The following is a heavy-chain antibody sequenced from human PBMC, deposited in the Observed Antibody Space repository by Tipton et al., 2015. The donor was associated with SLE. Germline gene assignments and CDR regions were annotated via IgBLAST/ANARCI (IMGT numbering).Heavy chain of an antibody. CDR3: AGFRWGYGLDV. J-gene: IGHJ6*02. CDR2: IKQDGSEK. Sequence: SLRLSCVASGFTFSAYTMNWVRQAPGKGLESAANIKQDGSEKNYVDSVKGRFTISRDNAKNSQYLQMNSLRAEDTAIYYCAGFRWGYGLDVWGQGTTVTVSS. D-gene: IGHD1-26*01. CDR1: GFTFSAYT. V-gene: IGHV3-7*01.